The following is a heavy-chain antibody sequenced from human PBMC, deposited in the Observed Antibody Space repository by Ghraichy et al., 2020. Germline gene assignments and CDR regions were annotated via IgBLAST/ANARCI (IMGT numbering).Heavy chain of an antibody. CDR1: GGSISGYY. CDR3: AKQEGALIAAAGTVDN. CDR2: LYYGGST. V-gene: IGHV4-59*05. D-gene: IGHD6-13*01. Sequence: SETLSLTCTVSGGSISGYYWSWIRQPPGKGLECIGSLYYGGSTYYNPSLKSRVTISVDTSKIQFSLKLSSVTAADTAVYYCAKQEGALIAAAGTVDNGRQGSLVIVSS. J-gene: IGHJ4*02.